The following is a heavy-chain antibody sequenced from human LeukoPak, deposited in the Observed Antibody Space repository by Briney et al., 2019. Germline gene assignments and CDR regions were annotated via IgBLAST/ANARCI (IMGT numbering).Heavy chain of an antibody. D-gene: IGHD1-26*01. CDR1: GYTFTGYY. Sequence: SVKVSCKASGYTFTGYYMHWVRQAPGQGLEWMGGIIPIFDTADYAQKFQGRVTITADESTSTAYMELSSLRSEDTAVFYCARIPLGAIWGNYSVMAFGGKGTTFTASP. CDR3: ARIPLGAIWGNYSVMAF. J-gene: IGHJ6*04. V-gene: IGHV1-69*13. CDR2: IIPIFDTA.